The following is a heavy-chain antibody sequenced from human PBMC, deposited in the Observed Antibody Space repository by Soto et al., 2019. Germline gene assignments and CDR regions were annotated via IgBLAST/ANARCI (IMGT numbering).Heavy chain of an antibody. V-gene: IGHV4-61*01. CDR1: GGSVSSGSYY. CDR2: IYYSGST. CDR3: ARSTSKSSSWYHY. D-gene: IGHD6-13*01. Sequence: QVQLQESGPGLVKPSETLSLTCTVSGGSVSSGSYYWSWIRQPPGKGLEWIGYIYYSGSTNYNPSLKSRVTISVDTSKNQFALKLSSVTAADTAVYYCARSTSKSSSWYHYWGQGTLVTVSS. J-gene: IGHJ4*02.